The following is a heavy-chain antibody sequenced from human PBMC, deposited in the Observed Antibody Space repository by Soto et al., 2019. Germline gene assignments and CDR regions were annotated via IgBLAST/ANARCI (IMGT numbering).Heavy chain of an antibody. J-gene: IGHJ5*02. Sequence: QLQLQESGPGLVEPSQTLSLTCTVSGGSISGVGYYWSWIRQNPGKGLEWIGYIFHDGTTYYNPCIKRPLTISVDTHRTQLYLKLYSAAAADTAVYYCARAWTAAAGWANWFDLWGQGTLVTVSS. V-gene: IGHV4-31*01. CDR1: GGSISGVGYY. CDR2: IFHDGTT. CDR3: ARAWTAAAGWANWFDL. D-gene: IGHD6-13*01.